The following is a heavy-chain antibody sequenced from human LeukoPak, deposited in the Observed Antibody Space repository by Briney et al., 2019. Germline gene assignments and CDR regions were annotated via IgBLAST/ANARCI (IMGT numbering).Heavy chain of an antibody. CDR1: GYTFTGYY. CDR3: AREFPLDSSSNYYYYGMDV. CDR2: INPNRCGT. Sequence: ASVKVSCKASGYTFTGYYMHWVRQAPGQRLEWLGLINPNRCGTNYAQKFQGRVTMTRDTSISTAYMELSRLRSDDTAVYYCAREFPLDSSSNYYYYGMDVWGQGTTVTVSS. J-gene: IGHJ6*02. V-gene: IGHV1-2*02. D-gene: IGHD6-6*01.